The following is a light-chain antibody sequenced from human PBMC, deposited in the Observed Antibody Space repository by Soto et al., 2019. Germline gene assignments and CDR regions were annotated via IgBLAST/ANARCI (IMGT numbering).Light chain of an antibody. CDR1: SSDVGSYNR. CDR2: EVS. J-gene: IGLJ1*01. CDR3: SSYTSSSTYV. V-gene: IGLV2-18*02. Sequence: SELTQPASVSGSPGQSVAISCTGTSSDVGSYNRVSWYQQPPGTAPKVMIYEVSNRPSGVPDRFSGSKSGNTASLTISGLQAEDEADYYCSSYTSSSTYVFGTGTKVTVL.